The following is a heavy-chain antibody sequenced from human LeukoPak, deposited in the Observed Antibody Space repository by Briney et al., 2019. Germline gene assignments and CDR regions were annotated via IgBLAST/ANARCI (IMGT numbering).Heavy chain of an antibody. CDR1: GGSISSYY. V-gene: IGHV4-59*01. CDR3: ARVPDYGGLNWFDP. Sequence: TSETLSLTCTVSGGSISSYYWSWIRQPPGKGLEWIGHIYYSGSTNYNPSLRSRVTISLDTSKNQFSLKLSSVTAADTAVYYCARVPDYGGLNWFDPWGQGTLVTVSS. CDR2: IYYSGST. D-gene: IGHD4-23*01. J-gene: IGHJ5*02.